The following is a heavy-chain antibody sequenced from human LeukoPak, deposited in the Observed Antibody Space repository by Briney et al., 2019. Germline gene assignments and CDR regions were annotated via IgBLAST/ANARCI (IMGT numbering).Heavy chain of an antibody. Sequence: PSETLSLTCTVSGGSISSYYWSWIRPPAGKGLEWIGRIYTSGSTNYNPSLKSRVTMSVDTSKNQFSLKLSSVTAADTAVYYCARDERVTFGGVIVLAFDYWGQGTLVTVSS. V-gene: IGHV4-4*07. CDR2: IYTSGST. CDR3: ARDERVTFGGVIVLAFDY. D-gene: IGHD3-16*02. J-gene: IGHJ4*02. CDR1: GGSISSYY.